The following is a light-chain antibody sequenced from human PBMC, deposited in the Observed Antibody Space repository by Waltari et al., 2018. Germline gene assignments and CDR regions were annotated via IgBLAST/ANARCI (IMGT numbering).Light chain of an antibody. J-gene: IGKJ4*01. CDR2: VAS. Sequence: DIQMTQSPSSLSASVGDRATISCRASQGIRSYVAWYQQKPGKAPKLLIYVASTLLSGVPSRFSGSGSGTDFSLTINSLQPEDVGTYYCQSSDTAPPTFGGGTKVEIK. V-gene: IGKV1-27*01. CDR1: QGIRSY. CDR3: QSSDTAPPT.